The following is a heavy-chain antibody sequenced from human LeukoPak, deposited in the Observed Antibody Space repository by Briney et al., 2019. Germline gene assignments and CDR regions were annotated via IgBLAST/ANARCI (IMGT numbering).Heavy chain of an antibody. D-gene: IGHD1-26*01. Sequence: SETLSLTCTVSGGSISSSSYYWGWIRQPPGTGLEWIGSIYYSGSTYYNPSLKSRVTISVDTSKNQFSLKLSSVTAADTAVYYCASTYSGSYHYFDYWGQGTLVTVSS. J-gene: IGHJ4*02. CDR1: GGSISSSSYY. CDR3: ASTYSGSYHYFDY. V-gene: IGHV4-39*01. CDR2: IYYSGST.